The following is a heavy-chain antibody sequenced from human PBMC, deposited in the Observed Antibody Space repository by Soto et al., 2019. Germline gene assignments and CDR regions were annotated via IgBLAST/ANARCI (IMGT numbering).Heavy chain of an antibody. CDR1: GFTFSTYW. CDR3: AREGFRGVMSYCCMDV. D-gene: IGHD3-16*01. V-gene: IGHV3-7*04. Sequence: EVQLVESGGGLVQPGGSLRLSCAASGFTFSTYWMSWVRQAPGKGLEWVANIKQDGSEKYYVDSVKGRFTISRDNAKNSLYLQMNSLRAEDTAVYYCAREGFRGVMSYCCMDVWGQGTTVTVSS. J-gene: IGHJ6*02. CDR2: IKQDGSEK.